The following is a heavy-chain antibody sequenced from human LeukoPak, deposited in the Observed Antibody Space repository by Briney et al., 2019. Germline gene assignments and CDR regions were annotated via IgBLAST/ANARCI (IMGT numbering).Heavy chain of an antibody. D-gene: IGHD3-16*01. J-gene: IGHJ4*02. Sequence: PGGSLRLSCAASGFTFSGSAMHWVRQASGKGLEWLGHIRSKANNYATAYAASVEGRFTISRDDSKNTAYLQVNGLKIEDTAVYYCARHGLAFDYWGQGTLVTVSS. V-gene: IGHV3-73*01. CDR3: ARHGLAFDY. CDR1: GFTFSGSA. CDR2: IRSKANNYAT.